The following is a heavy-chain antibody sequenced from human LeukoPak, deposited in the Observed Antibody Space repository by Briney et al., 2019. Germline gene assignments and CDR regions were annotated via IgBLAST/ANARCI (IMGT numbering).Heavy chain of an antibody. CDR3: TRDLVVGATTFDY. CDR2: IRSKAYGGTT. J-gene: IGHJ4*02. CDR1: GFTFSSYA. V-gene: IGHV3-49*04. Sequence: GGSLRLSCAASGFTFSSYAMSWVRQAPGKGLEWVGFIRSKAYGGTTEYAASVKGRFTISRDDPKSIAYLQMNSLKTEDTAVYYCTRDLVVGATTFDYWGQGTLVTVSS. D-gene: IGHD1-26*01.